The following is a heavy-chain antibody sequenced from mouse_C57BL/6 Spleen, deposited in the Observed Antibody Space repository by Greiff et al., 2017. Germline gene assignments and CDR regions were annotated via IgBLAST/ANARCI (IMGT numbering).Heavy chain of an antibody. CDR1: GYSFTGYF. CDR3: ASDGSSYVGYFDV. Sequence: VQLKQSGPELVKPGDSVKISCKASGYSFTGYFMNWVMQSHGKSLEWIGRINPYNGDTFYNQKFKGKATLTVAKSSSTAHMELRSLTSEDSAVYYCASDGSSYVGYFDVGGTGTTVTVSS. D-gene: IGHD1-1*01. J-gene: IGHJ1*03. CDR2: INPYNGDT. V-gene: IGHV1-20*01.